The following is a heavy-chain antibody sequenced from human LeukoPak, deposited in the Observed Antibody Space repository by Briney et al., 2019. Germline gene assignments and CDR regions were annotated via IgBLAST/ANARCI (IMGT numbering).Heavy chain of an antibody. Sequence: GGSLRLSCAASGFTFNTYAMSWVRQAPGKGLEWVSTISGSGASTYVADSVKGRFTVSRDNSENTLFLQMNSLTGEDTAVYYCAKEGLELEFDCWGQGTLVTVSS. D-gene: IGHD3-3*01. CDR3: AKEGLELEFDC. J-gene: IGHJ4*02. V-gene: IGHV3-23*01. CDR2: ISGSGAST. CDR1: GFTFNTYA.